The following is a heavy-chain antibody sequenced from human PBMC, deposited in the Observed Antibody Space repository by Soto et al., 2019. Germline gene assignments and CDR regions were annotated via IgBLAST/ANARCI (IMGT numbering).Heavy chain of an antibody. CDR3: ARGSQWLDY. CDR1: GGSVSGYY. V-gene: IGHV4-34*01. J-gene: IGHJ4*02. D-gene: IGHD6-19*01. Sequence: QVQLQQWGAGLLKPSETLSLTCAVYGGSVSGYYWSWSRQPPGKGLEWIGEINQSGSTNYNPSLKSRVTTSLDTSNNHFSRKLTSLTAADTAVYYCARGSQWLDYWGQGTLVTVSS. CDR2: INQSGST.